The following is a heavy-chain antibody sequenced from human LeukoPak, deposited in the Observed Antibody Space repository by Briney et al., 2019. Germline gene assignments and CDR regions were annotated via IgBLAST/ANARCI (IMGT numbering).Heavy chain of an antibody. CDR1: GDSISSSHW. J-gene: IGHJ4*02. D-gene: IGHD3-16*01. CDR3: TRGGTDALSY. CDR2: VYHTGDT. V-gene: IGHV4-4*02. Sequence: SETLSLTCAVSGDSISSSHWWSLVRQAPGKGMEWIGEVYHTGDTNYNPSLKSRITISVDKSKNQFSLKLTSVTAADTAVYYCTRGGTDALSYWGQGTLVTVSS.